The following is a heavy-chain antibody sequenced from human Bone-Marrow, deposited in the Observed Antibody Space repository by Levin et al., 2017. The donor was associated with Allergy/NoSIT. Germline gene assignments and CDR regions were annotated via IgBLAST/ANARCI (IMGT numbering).Heavy chain of an antibody. CDR2: IKDDGNEK. V-gene: IGHV3-7*01. J-gene: IGHJ4*02. Sequence: PGGSLRLSYVVSGFTFRDYWMSWVRQAPGKGLEWVANIKDDGNEKYYLDSVEGRFSISRDNAKDSLYLQMNRLRAEDTAVYFCARDLINRWSPDVWGQGTLVTVS. D-gene: IGHD2-15*01. CDR1: GFTFRDYW. CDR3: ARDLINRWSPDV.